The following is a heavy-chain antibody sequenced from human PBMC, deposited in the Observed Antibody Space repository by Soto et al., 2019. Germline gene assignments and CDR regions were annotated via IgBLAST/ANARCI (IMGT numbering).Heavy chain of an antibody. Sequence: EVQLVQSGAEVKKPGESLKISCKGSGYSFTSYWIGWVRQMPGKGLEWMGIIYPGDSDTRYSPSFQGQVTISADKSISTAYLQWSSLKASDTAMYYCARHGIDYDILTGYPNYYYMDVWGKGTTVTVSS. V-gene: IGHV5-51*01. J-gene: IGHJ6*03. CDR1: GYSFTSYW. CDR2: IYPGDSDT. D-gene: IGHD3-9*01. CDR3: ARHGIDYDILTGYPNYYYMDV.